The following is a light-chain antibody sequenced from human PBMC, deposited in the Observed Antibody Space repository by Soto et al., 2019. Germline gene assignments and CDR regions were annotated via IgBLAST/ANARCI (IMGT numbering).Light chain of an antibody. CDR3: QQSYSIPWT. Sequence: DIQMTQSPSSLSASIGDRVTITCRASETFSSYLNWYQQKPGKAPKLLIYGASSLQSGVPSRFSGSGSGTAFALAISSLQPEDFATYYCQQSYSIPWTFGQGTKVEIK. CDR1: ETFSSY. V-gene: IGKV1-39*01. CDR2: GAS. J-gene: IGKJ1*01.